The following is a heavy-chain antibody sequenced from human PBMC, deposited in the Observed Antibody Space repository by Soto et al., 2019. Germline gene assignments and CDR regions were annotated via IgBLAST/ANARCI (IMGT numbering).Heavy chain of an antibody. Sequence: LSLTSVVAGGSCGNYGGNWLSQNPGKGLEWIGEINHTGRNNYNPSLKSRVTMSIDMSKNQFSLKLSSVTAADTAVYYCARGGSSDWQVAFDIWVQGTMVTGS. V-gene: IGHV4-34*01. CDR2: INHTGRN. J-gene: IGHJ3*02. CDR1: GGSCGNYG. CDR3: ARGGSSDWQVAFDI. D-gene: IGHD6-19*01.